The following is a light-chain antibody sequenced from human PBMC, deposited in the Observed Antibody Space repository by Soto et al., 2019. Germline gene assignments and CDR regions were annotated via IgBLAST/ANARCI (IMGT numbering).Light chain of an antibody. J-gene: IGLJ3*02. Sequence: QSVLTQPPSVSGAPGQRVTISCTGSSSDIGAGYDVHWYQQFPGTAPKLLIYGNSNRPSGVPDRFSGSKSGTSASLAITGLQAEDEADYYCQSYDSRLTGWGMFGGGTKLNVL. CDR3: QSYDSRLTGWGM. V-gene: IGLV1-40*01. CDR1: SSDIGAGYD. CDR2: GNS.